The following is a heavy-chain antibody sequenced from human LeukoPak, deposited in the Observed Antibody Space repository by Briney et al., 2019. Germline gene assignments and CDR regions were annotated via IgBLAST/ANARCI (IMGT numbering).Heavy chain of an antibody. D-gene: IGHD3-9*01. V-gene: IGHV1-69*05. CDR2: IIPIFGTA. CDR3: ARSGGLTGSYYFDY. Sequence: ASVKVSCKASGYTFTSYYMHWVRQAPGQGLEWMGRIIPIFGTANYAQKFQGRVTITTDESTSTAYMELSSLRSEDTAVYYCARSGGLTGSYYFDYWGQGTLVTVSS. CDR1: GYTFTSYY. J-gene: IGHJ4*02.